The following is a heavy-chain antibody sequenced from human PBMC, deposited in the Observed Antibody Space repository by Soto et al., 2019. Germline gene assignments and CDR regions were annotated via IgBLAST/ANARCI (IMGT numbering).Heavy chain of an antibody. J-gene: IGHJ4*02. CDR1: GFQVSDNY. Sequence: GGSLRLSCAASGFQVSDNYVSWVRQAPGKGLEWVSVIYAAGLTFYADSVKGRFTISRDNSKNTVFLQMDSLRAEDTAVYYCARDRVSLTGRGIFESWGQGTLVTVSS. CDR2: IYAAGLT. V-gene: IGHV3-66*01. CDR3: ARDRVSLTGRGIFES. D-gene: IGHD3-10*01.